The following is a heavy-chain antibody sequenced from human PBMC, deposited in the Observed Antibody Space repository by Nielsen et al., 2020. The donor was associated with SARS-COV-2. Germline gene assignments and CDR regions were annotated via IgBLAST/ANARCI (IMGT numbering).Heavy chain of an antibody. CDR3: ARGRAPLRY. CDR2: IYDSGST. Sequence: SETLSLTCAVSGGSISSYYWSWIRQPPGKGLEFIGYIYDSGSTNYNPSLKSRVAISRDTSKNQCSLRVTSVTAADTAVYYCARGRAPLRYWGQGILVTVSS. V-gene: IGHV4-59*08. J-gene: IGHJ4*02. CDR1: GGSISSYY. D-gene: IGHD2-15*01.